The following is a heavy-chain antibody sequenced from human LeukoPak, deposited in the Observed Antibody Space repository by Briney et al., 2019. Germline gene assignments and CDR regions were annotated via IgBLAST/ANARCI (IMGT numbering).Heavy chain of an antibody. CDR3: ACTAAGRPFRDWFDP. V-gene: IGHV4-61*02. CDR2: IYTSGST. CDR1: GGSISSGSYY. Sequence: KPSQTLSLTCTVSGGSISSGSYYWGWIRQPAGKGLEWIGRIYTSGSTNYNPSLKSRITISVNTSKNQFSLKLSSVTAADTAVYYCACTAAGRPFRDWFDPWGQGTLVTVSS. D-gene: IGHD6-13*01. J-gene: IGHJ5*02.